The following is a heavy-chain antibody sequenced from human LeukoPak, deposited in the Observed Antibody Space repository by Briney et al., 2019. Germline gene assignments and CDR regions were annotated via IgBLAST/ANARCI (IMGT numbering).Heavy chain of an antibody. Sequence: SGTLSLTCAVSGGSISSSNWWSWVRQPPGKGLEWIGEIYHSGSTNYNPSLKSRVTISVDTSKNQFSLKLSSVTAADTAVYYCARDRLEQLGPYYYYYGMDVWGQGTTVTVSS. CDR2: IYHSGST. D-gene: IGHD6-13*01. CDR1: GGSISSSNW. CDR3: ARDRLEQLGPYYYYYGMDV. J-gene: IGHJ6*02. V-gene: IGHV4-4*02.